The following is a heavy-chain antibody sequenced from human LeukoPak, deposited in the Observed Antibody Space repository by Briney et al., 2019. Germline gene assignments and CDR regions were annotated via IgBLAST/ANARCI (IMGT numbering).Heavy chain of an antibody. CDR2: INHSGST. CDR3: ARTRYYYGSGSYSSWFDP. Sequence: SETLSLTCAVYGGSFSGYYWSWIRQPPGKGLEWIGEINHSGSTNYNPSLKSRVTISVDTSKNQFSLKLSSVTAADTAVYYCARTRYYYGSGSYSSWFDPWGPGTLVTVSS. CDR1: GGSFSGYY. V-gene: IGHV4-34*01. D-gene: IGHD3-10*01. J-gene: IGHJ5*02.